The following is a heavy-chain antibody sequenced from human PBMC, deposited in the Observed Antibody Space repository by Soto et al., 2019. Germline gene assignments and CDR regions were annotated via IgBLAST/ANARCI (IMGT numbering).Heavy chain of an antibody. D-gene: IGHD4-17*01. CDR3: ARPLDGDNVDY. V-gene: IGHV1-8*01. J-gene: IGHJ4*02. Sequence: QVQLVQSGAEVKKPGASVKVSCKASGYTFTSYDINWVRQATGQGLEWMGWMNPNSGNTGYAQKSQGRVTMTRNTSISTDCRELSSVRSEDTAVYDCARPLDGDNVDYWGQGTLVTVSS. CDR2: MNPNSGNT. CDR1: GYTFTSYD.